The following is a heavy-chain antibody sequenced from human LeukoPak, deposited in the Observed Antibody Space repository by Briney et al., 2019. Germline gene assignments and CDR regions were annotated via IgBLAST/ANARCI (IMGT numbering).Heavy chain of an antibody. D-gene: IGHD1-7*01. Sequence: GGSLRLSCAASGFTFSSYSMNWVRQAPGKGLEWVSSISSSSSYIYYADSVKGRFTISRDNAKNSLYLQMNSLRAEDTAVYSCASHISATTRCFDLWGRGTLVIVSS. CDR2: ISSSSSYI. CDR1: GFTFSSYS. V-gene: IGHV3-21*04. CDR3: ASHISATTRCFDL. J-gene: IGHJ2*01.